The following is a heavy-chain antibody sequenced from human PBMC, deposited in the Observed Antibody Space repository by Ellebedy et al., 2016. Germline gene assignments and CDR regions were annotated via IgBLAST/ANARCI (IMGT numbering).Heavy chain of an antibody. V-gene: IGHV3-23*01. D-gene: IGHD5-18*01. Sequence: GGSLRLXCAASGFIFSNYAMSWVRRSPGRGLEWVSTISSSGDGTNDADSVKGRFTISRDNAGNTLFLQMNSLRAEDTAVYYCARHGGDTIMVCMSHWGQGALVTVSS. CDR2: ISSSGDGT. CDR3: ARHGGDTIMVCMSH. CDR1: GFIFSNYA. J-gene: IGHJ4*02.